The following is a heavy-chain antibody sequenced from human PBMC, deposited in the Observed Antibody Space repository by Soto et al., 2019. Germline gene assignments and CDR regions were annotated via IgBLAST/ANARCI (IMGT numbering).Heavy chain of an antibody. D-gene: IGHD6-19*01. CDR3: ARAARIGVADMYYFDY. CDR1: GYTFTSYG. CDR2: ISAYNSNT. Sequence: QVQLVQSGAEVKKPGASVKVSCKASGYTFTSYGISWVRQAPGQGLGWMGWISAYNSNTNYAQKLQGRVTMTTDTSTSTAYMELRSLRSDDTAVYYCARAARIGVADMYYFDYWGQGTLFSVSS. V-gene: IGHV1-18*01. J-gene: IGHJ4*02.